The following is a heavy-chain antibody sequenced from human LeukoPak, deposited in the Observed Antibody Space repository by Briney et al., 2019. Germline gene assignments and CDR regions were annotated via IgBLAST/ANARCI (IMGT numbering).Heavy chain of an antibody. V-gene: IGHV3-11*04. D-gene: IGHD2/OR15-2a*01. CDR2: ISSSSSRI. CDR1: GFTFSDYY. J-gene: IGHJ4*02. Sequence: PGGSLRLSCAASGFTFSDYYMSWVRQAPGKGLEWVSYISSSSSRIYYADSVKGRFTISRDNAKNSLYLQMNSLRAEDTAVYYCARDSGAFSFDYWGQGTLITVSS. CDR3: ARDSGAFSFDY.